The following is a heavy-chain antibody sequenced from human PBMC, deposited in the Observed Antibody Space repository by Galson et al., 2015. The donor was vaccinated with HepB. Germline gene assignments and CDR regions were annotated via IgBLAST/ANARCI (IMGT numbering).Heavy chain of an antibody. D-gene: IGHD6-13*01. J-gene: IGHJ4*02. CDR3: ARGHSSWDPTFDY. CDR1: GFTFSSYS. CDR2: ISSSSSYI. Sequence: SLRLSCAASGFTFSSYSMNWVRQAPGKGLEWVSSISSSSSYIYYADSVKGRFTISRDNAKNSLYLQMNSLRAEDTAVYYCARGHSSWDPTFDYWGQGTLVTVSS. V-gene: IGHV3-21*01.